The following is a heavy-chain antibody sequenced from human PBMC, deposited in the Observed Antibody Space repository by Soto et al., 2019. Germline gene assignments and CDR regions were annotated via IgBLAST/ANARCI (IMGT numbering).Heavy chain of an antibody. D-gene: IGHD3-3*01. CDR1: GYNFAGYW. CDR3: ARGGVSTRNFDY. Sequence: PGESLKISCKGSGYNFAGYWIAWVRQMPGKGLELMGIIYPSDSDTRYRPSFQGQVTISADKSISSAYLQWSSLRASDTAMYYCARGGVSTRNFDYWGQGTPVTVLL. J-gene: IGHJ4*02. CDR2: IYPSDSDT. V-gene: IGHV5-51*01.